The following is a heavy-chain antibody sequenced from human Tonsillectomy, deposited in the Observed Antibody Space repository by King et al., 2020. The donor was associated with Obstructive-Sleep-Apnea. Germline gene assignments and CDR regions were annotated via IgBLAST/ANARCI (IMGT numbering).Heavy chain of an antibody. D-gene: IGHD1-26*01. Sequence: VQLQESGPGLVKPTQTLSLTCTVSGGSISSGGYYWSWIRQHPGKGLEWIGYIYYSGSTYYNPSLKSRVTISVDTSKNQFSLKLSSVTAADTAVYYCARGPAGGKAFDIWGQGTMVTVSS. CDR2: IYYSGST. CDR1: GGSISSGGYY. J-gene: IGHJ3*02. CDR3: ARGPAGGKAFDI. V-gene: IGHV4-31*03.